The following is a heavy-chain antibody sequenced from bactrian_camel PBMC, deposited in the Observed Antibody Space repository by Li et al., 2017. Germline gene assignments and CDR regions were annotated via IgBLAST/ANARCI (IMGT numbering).Heavy chain of an antibody. Sequence: HVQLVESGGGSVQAGGSLRLSCAASGDTYSRYCMGWFRQAPGKEREGVATILIGAGTYYADSVKGRFFISHDDAENTQYLEMNSLKPEDTATYYCAAGREFARPFCANNYWGQGTQVTVS. J-gene: IGHJ4*01. D-gene: IGHD3*01. CDR2: ILIGAGT. V-gene: IGHV3S55*01. CDR3: AAGREFARPFCANNY. CDR1: GDTYSRYC.